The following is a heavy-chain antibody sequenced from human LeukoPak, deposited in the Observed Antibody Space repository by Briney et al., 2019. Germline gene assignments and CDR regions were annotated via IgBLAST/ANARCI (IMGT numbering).Heavy chain of an antibody. V-gene: IGHV3-23*01. Sequence: TGGSPRLSCAASGFTFSNHGMNWVRQAPGKGLEWVSGISGSGDSTYYADSVKGRFTISRDNSKNTLYLQMNSLRAEDTAVYYCARRSGIAVAGAFDYWGQGTLVTVSS. D-gene: IGHD6-19*01. CDR1: GFTFSNHG. CDR3: ARRSGIAVAGAFDY. CDR2: ISGSGDST. J-gene: IGHJ4*02.